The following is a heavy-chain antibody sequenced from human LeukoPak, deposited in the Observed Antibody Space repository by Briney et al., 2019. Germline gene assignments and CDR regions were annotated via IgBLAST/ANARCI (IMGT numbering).Heavy chain of an antibody. CDR3: ARMAGYDSSGYYYEGADY. CDR1: GFTVSSNY. CDR2: IYSGGST. V-gene: IGHV3-66*01. D-gene: IGHD3-22*01. J-gene: IGHJ4*02. Sequence: GGSLRLSCAASGFTVSSNYMSWVRQAPGKGLEWVSVIYSGGSTYYVDSVKGRFTISRDNSKNMLYLQMNSLRAEDTAVYYCARMAGYDSSGYYYEGADYWGQGTLVTVSS.